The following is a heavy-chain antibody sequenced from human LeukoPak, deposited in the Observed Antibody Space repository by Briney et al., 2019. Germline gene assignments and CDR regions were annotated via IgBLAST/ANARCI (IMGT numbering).Heavy chain of an antibody. Sequence: SETLSLTCTVSGGSMASSVYYWGWIRQPPGKGLEWIGSIYYNGSTYYNPSLKSRVTISVDTSKKRFSLRLSSVTAADSAFYYCAREGSGSLFYYGLDVWGQGTTVTVSS. D-gene: IGHD3-10*01. V-gene: IGHV4-39*02. CDR2: IYYNGST. CDR1: GGSMASSVYY. CDR3: AREGSGSLFYYGLDV. J-gene: IGHJ6*02.